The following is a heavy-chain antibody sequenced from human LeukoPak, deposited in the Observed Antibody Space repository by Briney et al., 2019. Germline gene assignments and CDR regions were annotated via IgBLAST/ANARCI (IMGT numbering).Heavy chain of an antibody. CDR2: ISNSGST. D-gene: IGHD2-15*01. CDR3: GRDALVGYFSYYYMDV. J-gene: IGHJ6*03. V-gene: IGHV4-59*11. Sequence: KTSETLSLTCTVSGGSISSHYWTWIRQSPVKGLEWIGDISNSGSTSYNPSLKSRVTISIDTSKNQFSLKLSSVTAADTAVYYCGRDALVGYFSYYYMDVWAKGPRSPSP. CDR1: GGSISSHY.